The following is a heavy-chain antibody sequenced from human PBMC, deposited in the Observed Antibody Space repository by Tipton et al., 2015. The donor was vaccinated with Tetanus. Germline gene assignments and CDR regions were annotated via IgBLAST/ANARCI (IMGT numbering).Heavy chain of an antibody. Sequence: TLSLTCAVSGVSIKRSSFYWGWIRQAPGRGLEWIGSINYSGTTYYSPPLKNRATISVDTSKNQLSLKITSVTADDTSVYYCAGHPECRGGTCHWYFDLWGPGALVTVSS. CDR3: AGHPECRGGTCHWYFDL. D-gene: IGHD2-15*01. CDR2: INYSGTT. J-gene: IGHJ2*01. CDR1: GVSIKRSSFY. V-gene: IGHV4-39*01.